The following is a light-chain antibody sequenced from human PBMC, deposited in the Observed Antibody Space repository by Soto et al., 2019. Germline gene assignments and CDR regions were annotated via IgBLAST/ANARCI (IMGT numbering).Light chain of an antibody. CDR2: AAS. CDR3: QQSYSTPET. CDR1: QSISSF. Sequence: DIQMTQSPSSLSASVGDRVTITCRASQSISSFLNWYQQKPGKAPRLLIYAASSLQSGVPSRFSASGSGTEFTPTISSLQPEDFATYYCQQSYSTPETFGQGTKVEIK. J-gene: IGKJ1*01. V-gene: IGKV1-39*01.